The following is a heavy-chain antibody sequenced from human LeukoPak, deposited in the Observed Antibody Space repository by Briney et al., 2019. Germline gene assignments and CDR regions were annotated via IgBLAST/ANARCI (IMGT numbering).Heavy chain of an antibody. CDR2: IYYSGST. D-gene: IGHD2-15*01. Sequence: PSETLSLTCTVSGGSISSYYWSWIRQPPGKGLEWIGYIYYSGSTNYNPSLKSRVTMSVDTSKNQFSLKLSSVTAADTAVYYCARGRYCSADICSGGDAFDIWGQGTVVSVSS. V-gene: IGHV4-59*12. CDR1: GGSISSYY. CDR3: ARGRYCSADICSGGDAFDI. J-gene: IGHJ3*02.